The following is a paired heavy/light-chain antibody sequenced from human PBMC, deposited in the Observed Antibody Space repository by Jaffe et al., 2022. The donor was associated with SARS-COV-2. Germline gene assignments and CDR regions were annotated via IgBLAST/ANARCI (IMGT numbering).Light chain of an antibody. Sequence: DIQMTQSPSSLSASVGDRVTITCRASRNINIYLNWYQHKSGQAPKLLIYNAFTLQPGVPGRFSGSGSGTEFTLTISRLQPEDFATYSCQQTYNTPENFGQGTRLDIK. V-gene: IGKV1-39*01. J-gene: IGKJ2*01. CDR2: NAF. CDR1: RNINIY. CDR3: QQTYNTPEN.
Heavy chain of an antibody. CDR2: IDYIGHM. CDR1: GASLNGTYST. V-gene: IGHV4-39*01. Sequence: QLQLQESGPGLVKPSETLALTCTVSGASLNGTYSTGGWVRQSPGKGLEWIANIDYIGHMYYNPSLQSRVTISADTSKNLFSLTMHSVTAADTAMYYCARRPFSIGAFDIWGRGTMVTVSS. J-gene: IGHJ3*02. D-gene: IGHD2-21*01. CDR3: ARRPFSIGAFDI.